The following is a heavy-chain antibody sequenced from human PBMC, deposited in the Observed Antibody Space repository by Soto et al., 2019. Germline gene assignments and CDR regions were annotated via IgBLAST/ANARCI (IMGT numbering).Heavy chain of an antibody. J-gene: IGHJ3*01. CDR2: ISYDGSNK. Sequence: PGGSLRLSCAASGFTFSSYAMHWVRQAPGKGLEWVAVISYDGSNKYYADSVKGRFTISRDNSKNTLYLEMNSLRAEDTAVYYCARVGITTDAFDLWGQGTMVTVS. D-gene: IGHD3-10*01. CDR1: GFTFSSYA. V-gene: IGHV3-30*14. CDR3: ARVGITTDAFDL.